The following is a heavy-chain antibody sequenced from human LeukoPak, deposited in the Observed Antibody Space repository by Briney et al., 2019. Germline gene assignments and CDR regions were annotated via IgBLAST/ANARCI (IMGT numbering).Heavy chain of an antibody. CDR3: ARDRPLLSGWSWFDP. J-gene: IGHJ5*02. Sequence: SETLSLTCGVSGDSISSDYYWGWIRQPSGKGLEWIGSISNSGRTYNNPSLKSRVTISVDTSKNQFSLNLKSVTAADTAVYYCARDRPLLSGWSWFDPWGQGILVTVSA. CDR1: GDSISSDYY. V-gene: IGHV4-38-2*02. D-gene: IGHD6-19*01. CDR2: ISNSGRT.